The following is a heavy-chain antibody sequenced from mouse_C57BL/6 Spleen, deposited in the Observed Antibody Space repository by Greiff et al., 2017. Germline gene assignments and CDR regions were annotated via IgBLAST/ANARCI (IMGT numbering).Heavy chain of an antibody. D-gene: IGHD2-3*01. Sequence: VQLQQSGAELVKPGASVKVSCKASGYTFTSYWMHWVKQRPGQGLEWIGRIHPSDSDTNYNQKFKGKATLTVDKSSSTAYMQLSSLTSKDSAVYYCAIYDDYYAMDYWGQGTSVTVSS. CDR3: AIYDDYYAMDY. V-gene: IGHV1-74*01. CDR1: GYTFTSYW. J-gene: IGHJ4*01. CDR2: IHPSDSDT.